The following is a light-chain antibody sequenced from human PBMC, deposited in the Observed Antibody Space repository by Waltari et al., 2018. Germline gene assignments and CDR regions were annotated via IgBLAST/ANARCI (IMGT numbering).Light chain of an antibody. J-gene: IGKJ4*01. V-gene: IGKV1-33*01. CDR1: QDIRKY. CDR3: QQYHDLLQ. CDR2: DAS. Sequence: DVQMTQSPSSLSASVGDRVTITCQASQDIRKYLNWYQQKPGKAPRLLIYDASNLETGVPSRFSGSGSGTHFTLTIYGLQPEDIATYYCQQYHDLLQFGGGTKVEIK.